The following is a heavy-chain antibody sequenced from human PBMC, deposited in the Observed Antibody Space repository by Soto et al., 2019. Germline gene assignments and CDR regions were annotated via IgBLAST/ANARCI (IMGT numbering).Heavy chain of an antibody. CDR2: ISAYNGNT. Sequence: ASVKVSCKASGYTFTSYGISWVRQAPGQGLEWMGWISAYNGNTNYAQKLQGRVTMTTDTSTSTAYMELRSLRSDDTAVYYCARDRGDFWSGYYPGGAYYYGMDVWGQGTTVTVSS. V-gene: IGHV1-18*01. CDR3: ARDRGDFWSGYYPGGAYYYGMDV. J-gene: IGHJ6*02. CDR1: GYTFTSYG. D-gene: IGHD3-3*01.